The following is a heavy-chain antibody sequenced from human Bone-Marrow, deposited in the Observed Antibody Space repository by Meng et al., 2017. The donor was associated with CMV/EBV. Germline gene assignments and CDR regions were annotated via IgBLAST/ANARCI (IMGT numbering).Heavy chain of an antibody. Sequence: ESLKISCAASGFTFSSYWMHWVRQAPGKGLVWVSRINSDGSSTSYADSVKGRFTISRDNAKNTLYLQMNSLRAEDTAVYYCARGPHDYYDSSGYYYWGQGTLVTVSS. CDR3: ARGPHDYYDSSGYYY. V-gene: IGHV3-74*01. D-gene: IGHD3-22*01. CDR1: GFTFSSYW. CDR2: INSDGSST. J-gene: IGHJ4*02.